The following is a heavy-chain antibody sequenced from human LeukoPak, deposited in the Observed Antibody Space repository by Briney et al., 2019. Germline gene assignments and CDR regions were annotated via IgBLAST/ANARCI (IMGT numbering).Heavy chain of an antibody. Sequence: KTSETLSLTCTVSGGSISSYYWSWIRQPAGKGLEWIGRIYTSGSTDYNPSLMSRVTISVDTSRNQFSLKLSSVTAADTAVYYCARLALQEVGATQTYYLDYWGQGTLVTVSS. D-gene: IGHD1-26*01. J-gene: IGHJ4*02. CDR1: GGSISSYY. CDR2: IYTSGST. V-gene: IGHV4-4*07. CDR3: ARLALQEVGATQTYYLDY.